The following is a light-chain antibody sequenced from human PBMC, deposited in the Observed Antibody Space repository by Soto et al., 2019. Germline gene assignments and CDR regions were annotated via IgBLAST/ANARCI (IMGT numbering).Light chain of an antibody. CDR3: QQSYRTLFT. V-gene: IGKV1-39*01. Sequence: DLQMTQSPSSLSASVGDRVTITCRASQDISSYLNWYQQKPGKAPKLLIYAASTLHSGVPSRFSGSESGTDFTLTISSLQPEDFATYYCQQSYRTLFTFGPGTKVDIK. CDR2: AAS. J-gene: IGKJ3*01. CDR1: QDISSY.